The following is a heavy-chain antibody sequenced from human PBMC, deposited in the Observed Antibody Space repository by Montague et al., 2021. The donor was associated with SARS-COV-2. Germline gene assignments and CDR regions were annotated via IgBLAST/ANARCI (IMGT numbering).Heavy chain of an antibody. CDR2: ISWNSGRI. Sequence: SLRLSCAASGFTFDDYAMHWVRQVPGNGLEWVSGISWNSGRIGYVDSVRGRFTISRDNAKNSLYLRMNSLRAEDTALYFCAKGTTTGYFYGMDVWGQGTTVTVSS. D-gene: IGHD1-1*01. V-gene: IGHV3-9*01. J-gene: IGHJ6*02. CDR1: GFTFDDYA. CDR3: AKGTTTGYFYGMDV.